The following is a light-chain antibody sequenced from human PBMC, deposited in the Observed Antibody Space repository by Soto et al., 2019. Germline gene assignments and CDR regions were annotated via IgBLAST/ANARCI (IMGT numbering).Light chain of an antibody. CDR2: GAS. J-gene: IGKJ1*01. CDR3: QQYVGLPPT. V-gene: IGKV3-20*01. CDR1: QSVSSSY. Sequence: EIVLTQSPGTLSLSPGERATLSCRASQSVSSSYLAWYQQKPGQXPRLLIYGASSRASGIPDRFSGSGSGTDFTLTISRLEPEDFAVYYCQQYVGLPPTFGQGTKVDIK.